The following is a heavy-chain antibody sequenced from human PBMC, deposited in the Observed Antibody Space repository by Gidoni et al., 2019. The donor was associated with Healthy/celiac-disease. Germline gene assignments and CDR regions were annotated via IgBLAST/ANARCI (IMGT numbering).Heavy chain of an antibody. Sequence: EVQLVESGGGLVQPGRSLRLSSDASGFTFDDYAMHWVRQAPGKGLEWVAGISWNSGSIGYADSVKGRFTISRDNAKNSLYLQMNSLRAEDTALYYCAKDKRAYYYGMDVWGQGTTVTVSS. J-gene: IGHJ6*02. V-gene: IGHV3-9*01. CDR3: AKDKRAYYYGMDV. CDR2: ISWNSGSI. CDR1: GFTFDDYA.